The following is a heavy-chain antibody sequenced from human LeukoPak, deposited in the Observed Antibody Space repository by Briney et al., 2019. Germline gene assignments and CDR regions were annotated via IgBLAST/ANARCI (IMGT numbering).Heavy chain of an antibody. Sequence: ASVKVSCKASGYTFPSYDINWVRQATGQGLEWMGWMNPNSGNTDYAQQFQGRVTMTRNTSINTAYMELSGLRSEDTAVYYCARALGGSSGGYYGMDVWGQGTTVTVSS. CDR3: ARALGGSSGGYYGMDV. CDR1: GYTFPSYD. V-gene: IGHV1-8*01. J-gene: IGHJ6*02. D-gene: IGHD3-16*01. CDR2: MNPNSGNT.